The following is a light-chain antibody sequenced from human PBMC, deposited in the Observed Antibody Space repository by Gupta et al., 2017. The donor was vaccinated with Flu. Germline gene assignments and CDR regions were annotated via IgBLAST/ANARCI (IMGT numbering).Light chain of an antibody. CDR1: QSIGSH. J-gene: IGKJ1*01. Sequence: EIVMTRSPATLSVSPGERATLSCRASQSIGSHLAWYQQKPGQPPRLLIYGVSTRASGVPVRFGGSGSGTEFARTISNLQAEDFAVYFCKQYNNGPPATFGQGTKVEIK. CDR3: KQYNNGPPAT. CDR2: GVS. V-gene: IGKV3-15*01.